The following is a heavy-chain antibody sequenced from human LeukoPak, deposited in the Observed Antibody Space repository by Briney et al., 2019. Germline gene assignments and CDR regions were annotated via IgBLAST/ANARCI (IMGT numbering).Heavy chain of an antibody. CDR1: GFTFSSYW. D-gene: IGHD6-19*01. V-gene: IGHV3-7*04. CDR3: ARAYSSGWFQAGY. CDR2: IKQDGSER. J-gene: IGHJ4*02. Sequence: PGGSLRHSCAASGFTFSSYWMNWVRQAPGKGLEWVANIKQDGSERFYVDSVRGRFTISRDNAKNSLYLQMNSLRAEDTAIYYCARAYSSGWFQAGYWGQGTLVTVSS.